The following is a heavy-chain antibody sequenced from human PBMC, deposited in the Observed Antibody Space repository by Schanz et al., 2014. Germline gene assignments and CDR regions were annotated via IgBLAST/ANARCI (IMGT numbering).Heavy chain of an antibody. Sequence: EMQLLESGGGLAQPGGSLRLSCAASGFKFTDYAMTWVRQAPGKGLEWVSSIGGSGDSTHYADSVKGRFIISRDNSKNTLYLQVNSLRAEDTAVYYCAKHVRSLTGNDYWGQGTLVTVSS. V-gene: IGHV3-23*01. D-gene: IGHD3-9*01. CDR3: AKHVRSLTGNDY. CDR1: GFKFTDYA. J-gene: IGHJ4*02. CDR2: IGGSGDST.